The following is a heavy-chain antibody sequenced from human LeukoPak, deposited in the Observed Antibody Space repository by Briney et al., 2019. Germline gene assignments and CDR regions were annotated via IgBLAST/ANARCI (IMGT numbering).Heavy chain of an antibody. V-gene: IGHV4-39*07. CDR2: IYYSGRT. J-gene: IGHJ4*02. CDR3: ARGAPMLYGSYLDY. Sequence: PSETLSLTCTVSGGSISSSSYSWGWIRQPPGKGLEWIGSIYYSGRTYYNPSLKSRVTISVDTSKNQFSLKLSSVTAADTVVYYCARGAPMLYGSYLDYWGQGTLVTVSS. D-gene: IGHD4-17*01. CDR1: GGSISSSSYS.